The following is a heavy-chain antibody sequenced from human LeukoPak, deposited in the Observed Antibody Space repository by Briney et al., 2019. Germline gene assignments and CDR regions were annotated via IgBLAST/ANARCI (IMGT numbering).Heavy chain of an antibody. Sequence: ASVKVSSKASGYTFTGYYMHWARQAPGQGLEWMGWINPNSGGTSYAQKFQGRVTMTRDTSISTAYMELSRLKSDDTAVYYCARGLWDHHFDYWGQGTLVTVSS. V-gene: IGHV1-2*02. J-gene: IGHJ4*02. CDR3: ARGLWDHHFDY. CDR1: GYTFTGYY. D-gene: IGHD1-26*01. CDR2: INPNSGGT.